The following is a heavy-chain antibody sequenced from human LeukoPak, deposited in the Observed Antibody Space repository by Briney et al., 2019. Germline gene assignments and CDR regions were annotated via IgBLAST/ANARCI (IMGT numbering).Heavy chain of an antibody. V-gene: IGHV3-48*03. CDR2: ISSSGSTI. Sequence: PGGSLRLSCAASGFTFSSYEMNWVRQAPGKGLEWVSYISSSGSTIYYADSVKGRFTISRDNAKNSLYLQMNRLRAEDTTVYYCAGDATYYYGSGSPNWFDPWGQGTLVTVSS. CDR1: GFTFSSYE. D-gene: IGHD3-10*01. J-gene: IGHJ5*02. CDR3: AGDATYYYGSGSPNWFDP.